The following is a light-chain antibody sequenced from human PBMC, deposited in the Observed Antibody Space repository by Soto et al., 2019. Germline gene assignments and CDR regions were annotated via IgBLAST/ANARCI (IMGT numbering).Light chain of an antibody. J-gene: IGKJ1*01. CDR2: GAS. V-gene: IGKV3-20*01. CDR3: QQYGSSRWT. CDR1: QSVSSTY. Sequence: EIVLTQSPDTLSLFPGERATLSCRASQSVSSTYLAWYQQKLGQAPRLLIFGASSRATGIPDRFSGSGSGKDFTLTIIRLEPEDFAVYYCQQYGSSRWTFGQGTKVDIK.